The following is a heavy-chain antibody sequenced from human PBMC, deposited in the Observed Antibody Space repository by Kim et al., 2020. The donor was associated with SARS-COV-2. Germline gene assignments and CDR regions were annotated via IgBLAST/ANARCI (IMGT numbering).Heavy chain of an antibody. CDR1: GFTFSSYA. D-gene: IGHD3-10*01. Sequence: GGSLRLSCAASGFTFSSYAMHWVRQAPGKGLEWVAVISYDGSNKCYADSVKGRFTISRDNSKNTLYLQMNSLRAEDTAVYYCARDRSTMVRGVLLHWGQGTLVTVSS. V-gene: IGHV3-30*04. J-gene: IGHJ4*02. CDR2: ISYDGSNK. CDR3: ARDRSTMVRGVLLH.